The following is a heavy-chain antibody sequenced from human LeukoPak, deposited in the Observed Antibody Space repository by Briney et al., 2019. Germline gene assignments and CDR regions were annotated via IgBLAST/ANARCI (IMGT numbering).Heavy chain of an antibody. Sequence: PSETLSLTCAVYGGSFSGYYWSWIRQPPGKGLEWIGEINHSGSTNYNPSLKSRVTISVDTSKNQFSLKLSSVTAADPAVYYCARGLNPTYYYGSGSHSFDYWGQGTLVTVSS. V-gene: IGHV4-34*01. CDR3: ARGLNPTYYYGSGSHSFDY. CDR1: GGSFSGYY. D-gene: IGHD3-10*01. J-gene: IGHJ4*02. CDR2: INHSGST.